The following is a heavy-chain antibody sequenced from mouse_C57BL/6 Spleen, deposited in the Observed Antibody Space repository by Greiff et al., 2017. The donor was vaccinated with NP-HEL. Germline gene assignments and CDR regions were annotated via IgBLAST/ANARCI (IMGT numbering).Heavy chain of an antibody. D-gene: IGHD3-1*01. Sequence: VQLQQSGAELVRPGTSVKVSCKASGYALTNYLIEWVKQRPGQGLEWIGVINPGSGRTNYNEKFKGKATLTADKSSSTAYMQLSSLTSEDSAVYCCAREEERALGYWGQGTTLTVAS. CDR1: GYALTNYL. J-gene: IGHJ2*01. CDR2: INPGSGRT. V-gene: IGHV1-54*01. CDR3: AREEERALGY.